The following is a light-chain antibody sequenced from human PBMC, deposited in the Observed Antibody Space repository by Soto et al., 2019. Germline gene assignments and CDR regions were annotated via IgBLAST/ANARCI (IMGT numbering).Light chain of an antibody. CDR3: QQHRRSWT. Sequence: EIVLTQSPGTLSLSPGERATLSCRASQSVSSSFLAWYQQKPGQPPRILNYGTSSRATGIPERFSGSGSGTHFTLTINRLEPEECGVYYCQQHRRSWTFGRGTKVEVK. CDR1: QSVSSSF. V-gene: IGKV3-20*01. J-gene: IGKJ1*01. CDR2: GTS.